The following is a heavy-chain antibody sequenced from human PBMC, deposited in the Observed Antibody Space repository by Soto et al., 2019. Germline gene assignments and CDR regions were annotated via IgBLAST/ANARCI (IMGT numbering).Heavy chain of an antibody. Sequence: GGSLRLSCAASGFTFSNTWMNWVRQAPGKGLEWVGRIKTKTDGGTTDYAAPVKGRFTISRDDSKNTLYLQMNSLKTEDTAVYYCSTEFQVVPAAHRDSWGQGTLVTVSS. CDR2: IKTKTDGGTT. V-gene: IGHV3-15*07. J-gene: IGHJ4*02. CDR3: STEFQVVPAAHRDS. D-gene: IGHD2-2*01. CDR1: GFTFSNTW.